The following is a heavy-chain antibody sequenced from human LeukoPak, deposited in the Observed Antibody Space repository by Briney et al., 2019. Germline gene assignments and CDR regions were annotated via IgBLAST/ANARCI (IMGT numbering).Heavy chain of an antibody. CDR3: ARDHHRRLYDSQARDTFDI. CDR2: ISSSSSTI. J-gene: IGHJ3*02. D-gene: IGHD3-22*01. V-gene: IGHV3-48*01. CDR1: GFTFSSYS. Sequence: PGGSLRLPCAASGFTFSSYSMNWVRQAPGKGLEWVSYISSSSSTIYYADSVKGRFTISRDNTKNSLYLQMNSLRAEDTAVYYCARDHHRRLYDSQARDTFDIWSQGTMVTVSS.